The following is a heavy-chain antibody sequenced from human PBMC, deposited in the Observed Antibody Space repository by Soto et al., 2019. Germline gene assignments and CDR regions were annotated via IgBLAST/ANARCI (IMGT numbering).Heavy chain of an antibody. J-gene: IGHJ4*02. CDR3: ARLGGYYQAFDS. CDR2: IYYAGTT. V-gene: IGHV4-59*08. Sequence: SETLSLTCSVSDGSISPYYWGWIRQPPGKGLEWIGYIYYAGTTKYNPSLQSRVTISVDTSKNQFSLRLISVTAADTAVYYCARLGGYYQAFDSWGQGTLVT. CDR1: DGSISPYY. D-gene: IGHD3-22*01.